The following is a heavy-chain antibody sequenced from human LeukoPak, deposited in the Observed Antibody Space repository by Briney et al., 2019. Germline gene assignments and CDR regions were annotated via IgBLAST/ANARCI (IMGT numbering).Heavy chain of an antibody. CDR2: IYYSGST. CDR3: ATVHQILTGFDY. J-gene: IGHJ4*02. Sequence: PSETLSLTCTVSGGSISRYYWSWIRQPPGKGLEWIGYIYYSGSTYYNPSLKSRVTISVDTSKNQFSLKLSSVTAADTAVYYCATVHQILTGFDYWGQGTLVTVSS. V-gene: IGHV4-59*04. CDR1: GGSISRYY. D-gene: IGHD3-9*01.